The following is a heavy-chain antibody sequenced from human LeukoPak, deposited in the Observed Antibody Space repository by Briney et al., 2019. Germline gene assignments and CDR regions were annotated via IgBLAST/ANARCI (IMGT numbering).Heavy chain of an antibody. D-gene: IGHD3-3*01. CDR3: ARVGYDFWSGYYRHGIDY. CDR1: GGSVSSGSYY. V-gene: IGHV4-61*01. J-gene: IGHJ4*02. CDR2: IYYSGST. Sequence: SETLSLTCTVSGGSVSSGSYYWSWIRQPPGTGLEWIGYIYYSGSTNYNPSLKSRVTISVDTSKNQFSLKLSSVTAADTAVYYCARVGYDFWSGYYRHGIDYWGQGTLVTVSS.